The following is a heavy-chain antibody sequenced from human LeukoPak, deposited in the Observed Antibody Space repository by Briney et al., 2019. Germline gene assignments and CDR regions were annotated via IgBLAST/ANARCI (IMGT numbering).Heavy chain of an antibody. Sequence: GGSLRLSCGASGFVFDTHDMHWVRQAPGKGLEWVAFIRSDGYHTYYADSVKGRFTITRDNSKNTSYLQMNSLRLEDMAVYYCAKPSGSGVDYWGRGTRVTVSS. CDR1: GFVFDTHD. CDR2: IRSDGYHT. J-gene: IGHJ4*02. CDR3: AKPSGSGVDY. V-gene: IGHV3-30*02. D-gene: IGHD1-26*01.